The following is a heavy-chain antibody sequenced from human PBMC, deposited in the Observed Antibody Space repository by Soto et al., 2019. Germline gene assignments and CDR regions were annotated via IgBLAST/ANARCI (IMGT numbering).Heavy chain of an antibody. CDR3: DRSYYYDSSGIL. Sequence: SETLSLTCTVSGGSISSGDYYWSWIRQPPGKGLEWIGYIYYSGSTYYNPSLKSRVTISVDTSKNQFSLKLSSVTAADTAVYYCDRSYYYDSSGILWGQGTLVTVSS. J-gene: IGHJ4*02. D-gene: IGHD3-22*01. V-gene: IGHV4-30-4*01. CDR1: GGSISSGDYY. CDR2: IYYSGST.